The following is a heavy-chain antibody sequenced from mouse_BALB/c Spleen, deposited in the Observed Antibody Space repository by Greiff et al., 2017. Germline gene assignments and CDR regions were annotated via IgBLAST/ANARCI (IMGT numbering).Heavy chain of an antibody. CDR3: TREGTGRTWFAY. CDR2: ISSGGSYT. CDR1: GFTFSSYT. V-gene: IGHV5-6-4*01. D-gene: IGHD4-1*01. J-gene: IGHJ3*01. Sequence: EVQVVESGGGLVKPGGSLKLSCAASGFTFSSYTMSWVRQTPEKRLEWVATISSGGSYTYYPDSVKGRFTISRDNAKNTLYLQMSSLKSEDTAMYYCTREGTGRTWFAYWGQGTLVTVSA.